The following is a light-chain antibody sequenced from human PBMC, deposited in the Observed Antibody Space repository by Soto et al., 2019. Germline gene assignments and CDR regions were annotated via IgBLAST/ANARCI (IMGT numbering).Light chain of an antibody. CDR2: DVS. CDR1: SADVASSNF. Sequence: QSALTQPASVSGSPGQSITISCTGISADVASSNFVSWYQHRPGKAPRLILYDVSHRPSGVSNRFSGSKAGDTASLTISGLQAEDEAEYFCSSYSTISNLVFGTGTKLTVL. CDR3: SSYSTISNLV. J-gene: IGLJ1*01. V-gene: IGLV2-14*03.